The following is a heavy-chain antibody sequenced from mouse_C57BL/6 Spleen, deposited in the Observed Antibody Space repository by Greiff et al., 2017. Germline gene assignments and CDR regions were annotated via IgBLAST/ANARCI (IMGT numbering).Heavy chain of an antibody. J-gene: IGHJ4*01. V-gene: IGHV1-76*01. Sequence: VQLQQSGAELVRPGASVKLSCKASGYTFTDYYINWVKQRPGQGLEWIARIYPGSGNTYYNEKFKGKATLTAEKSSSTAYMQLSSLTSEDSAVYVCARREGYDPYAMDYWGQGTSVTVSS. CDR1: GYTFTDYY. CDR3: ARREGYDPYAMDY. D-gene: IGHD2-3*01. CDR2: IYPGSGNT.